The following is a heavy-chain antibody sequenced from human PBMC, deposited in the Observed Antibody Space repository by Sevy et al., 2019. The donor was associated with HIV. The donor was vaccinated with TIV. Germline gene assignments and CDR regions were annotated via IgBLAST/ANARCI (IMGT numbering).Heavy chain of an antibody. V-gene: IGHV4-39*01. J-gene: IGHJ6*02. CDR2: IYNSGST. CDR3: ARHGCSGGSCYSYYYYGMDV. D-gene: IGHD2-15*01. Sequence: SETLSLTCTVSGGSISSSSYYGGWIRQAPGKGLEWIGSIYNSGSTYYNPSLKSRVTISVDTSKNQFSLKLSSVTAADTAVYYCARHGCSGGSCYSYYYYGMDVWGQGTTVTVSS. CDR1: GGSISSSSYY.